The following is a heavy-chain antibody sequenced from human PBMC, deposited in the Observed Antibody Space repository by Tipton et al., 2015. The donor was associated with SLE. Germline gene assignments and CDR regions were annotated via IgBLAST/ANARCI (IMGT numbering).Heavy chain of an antibody. J-gene: IGHJ4*02. CDR3: AKDFED. V-gene: IGHV3-30*02. Sequence: SLRLSCATSGFTFRAYGMHWIRQAPGKGLEWVAFIRYDGNNKYHADSVKGRFTISRDNSKNTLFLQMNSLRPEDTAVYYCAKDFEDWGQGTVVTVSS. CDR2: IRYDGNNK. CDR1: GFTFRAYG.